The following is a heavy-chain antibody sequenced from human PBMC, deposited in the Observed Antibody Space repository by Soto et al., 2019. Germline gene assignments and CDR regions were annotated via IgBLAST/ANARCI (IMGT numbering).Heavy chain of an antibody. CDR1: GGSISSYY. CDR2: IYTSGST. Sequence: SETLSLTCTVSGGSISSYYWSWIRQPAGKGLEWIGRIYTSGSTNYNPSLKSRVTMSVDTSKNQFSLKLSSVTAADTAVYYCAREVDRYSSSSARVFDYWGQGTLVTVSS. J-gene: IGHJ4*02. CDR3: AREVDRYSSSSARVFDY. V-gene: IGHV4-4*07. D-gene: IGHD6-6*01.